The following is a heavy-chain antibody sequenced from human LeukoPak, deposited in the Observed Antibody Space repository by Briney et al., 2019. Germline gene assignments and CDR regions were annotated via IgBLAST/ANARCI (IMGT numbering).Heavy chain of an antibody. Sequence: GGPLRLSCAASGFTFSSYWMHWVRQAPGKGLVWVARINTDGSSTSYADSVKGRLTISRDNAKNTVYLQMNSLRAEDTAVYYCTRVVGAIEIDIWGQGTMVTVSS. D-gene: IGHD1-26*01. CDR1: GFTFSSYW. CDR2: INTDGSST. J-gene: IGHJ3*02. V-gene: IGHV3-74*01. CDR3: TRVVGAIEIDI.